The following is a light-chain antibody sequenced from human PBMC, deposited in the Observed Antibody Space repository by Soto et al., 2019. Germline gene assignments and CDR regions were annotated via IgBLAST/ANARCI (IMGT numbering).Light chain of an antibody. CDR3: QQYGSSLPTA. J-gene: IGKJ5*01. CDR1: QSVSSSY. V-gene: IGKV3-20*01. CDR2: GAS. Sequence: EIVLMPFPSIPSLSTGERATLSCRASQSVSSSYLAWYQQKPGQAPRLLIYGASSRATGIPDRFSGSGSGTDFTLTISRLEPEDFAVYYCQQYGSSLPTAFGQGTRLEIK.